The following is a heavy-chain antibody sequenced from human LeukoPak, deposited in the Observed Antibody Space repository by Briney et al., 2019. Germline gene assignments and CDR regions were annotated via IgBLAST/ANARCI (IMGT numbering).Heavy chain of an antibody. CDR1: GLTVSNSY. D-gene: IGHD2-8*02. J-gene: IGHJ4*02. Sequence: PGGSLRLSCAASGLTVSNSYMSWVRQAPGKGLEWVSIISSGGNTYYTDSVKGRFTISRDNSKNTLYLQMNSLRAEDTALYYCARVTGGGFCLGYWGQGALVTVSS. V-gene: IGHV3-53*01. CDR2: ISSGGNT. CDR3: ARVTGGGFCLGY.